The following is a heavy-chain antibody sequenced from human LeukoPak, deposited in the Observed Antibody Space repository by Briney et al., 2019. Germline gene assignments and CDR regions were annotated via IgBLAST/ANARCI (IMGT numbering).Heavy chain of an antibody. CDR3: ARVVTTYAFDI. J-gene: IGHJ3*02. D-gene: IGHD4-17*01. V-gene: IGHV3-21*01. CDR1: GFTFSSYS. Sequence: PGGSLRLSCAASGFTFSSYSMNWVRQDPGKGLEWVSSISSSSSYIYYADSVKGRFTISRDNAKNSLYLQMNSLRAEDTAVYYCARVVTTYAFDIWGQGTMVTVSS. CDR2: ISSSSSYI.